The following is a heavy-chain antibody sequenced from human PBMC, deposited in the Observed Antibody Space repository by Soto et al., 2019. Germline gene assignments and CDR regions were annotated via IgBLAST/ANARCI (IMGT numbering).Heavy chain of an antibody. Sequence: PSETLSLTCTVSGGSISSGGYYWSWIRQHPGKGLEWIGYIYYSGSTYYNPSLKSRVTISVDTSKNQYSLKLSSVTAADTAVYYCARGVPTRLDYWGQGTLVTVSS. D-gene: IGHD2-2*01. CDR2: IYYSGST. V-gene: IGHV4-31*03. CDR1: GGSISSGGYY. J-gene: IGHJ4*02. CDR3: ARGVPTRLDY.